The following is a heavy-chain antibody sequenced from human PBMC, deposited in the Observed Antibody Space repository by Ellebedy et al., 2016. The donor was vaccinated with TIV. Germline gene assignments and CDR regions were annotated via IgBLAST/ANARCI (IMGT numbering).Heavy chain of an antibody. D-gene: IGHD1-26*01. J-gene: IGHJ4*02. CDR3: TREEGPTHFDY. Sequence: LSLTXAASGFTFSSSAMHWVRQAPGKGLEWVASMSSDGRYKYYAGSVKGRFTISRDNSENTLYLRMDSLRGDDTAVYYCTREEGPTHFDYWGQGTLVTVSS. CDR2: MSSDGRYK. V-gene: IGHV3-30*04. CDR1: GFTFSSSA.